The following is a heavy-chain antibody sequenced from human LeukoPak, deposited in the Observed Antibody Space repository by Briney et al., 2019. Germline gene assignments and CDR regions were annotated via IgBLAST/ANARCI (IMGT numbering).Heavy chain of an antibody. CDR2: ISTSGST. Sequence: SETLSLTCIVSGGSITGYYWSWIRQPAGKGLEWIGRISTSGSTDYNPSLKSRVTLSVDTSKNQFSLNLSSVTAADTAVYYCARDCRGGSCYPAAFDIWGQGTMVTVSS. CDR1: GGSITGYY. D-gene: IGHD2-15*01. J-gene: IGHJ3*02. CDR3: ARDCRGGSCYPAAFDI. V-gene: IGHV4-4*07.